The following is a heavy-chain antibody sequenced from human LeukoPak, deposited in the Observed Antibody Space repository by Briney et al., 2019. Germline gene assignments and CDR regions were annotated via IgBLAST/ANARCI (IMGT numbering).Heavy chain of an antibody. D-gene: IGHD1-26*01. V-gene: IGHV4-61*02. Sequence: SETLSLTCTVSGGSISSDSYYRSWIRQPAGKGLEWIGRIYTSGSTNYNPSLKSRVTISVDTSKNQFSLKLSSVTAADTAVYYCARVRMYSGSYCWFDPWGQGTLVTVSS. CDR2: IYTSGST. J-gene: IGHJ5*02. CDR3: ARVRMYSGSYCWFDP. CDR1: GGSISSDSYY.